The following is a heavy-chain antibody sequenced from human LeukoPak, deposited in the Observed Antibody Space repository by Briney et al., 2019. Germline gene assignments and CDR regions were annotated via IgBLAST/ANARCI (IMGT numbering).Heavy chain of an antibody. J-gene: IGHJ4*02. CDR3: ARARSSGWYGVKGPGY. D-gene: IGHD6-19*01. V-gene: IGHV1-2*02. Sequence: GASVKVSCKASGYTFTGYYMHWVRQAPGQGLEWMGWINPNSGGTNYAQKFQGRVTMTRDTSISTAYMELSRLRSDDTAVYYCARARSSGWYGVKGPGYWGQGTLVTVSS. CDR1: GYTFTGYY. CDR2: INPNSGGT.